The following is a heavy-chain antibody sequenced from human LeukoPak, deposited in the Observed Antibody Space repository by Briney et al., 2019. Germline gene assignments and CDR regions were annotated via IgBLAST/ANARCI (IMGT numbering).Heavy chain of an antibody. CDR1: GFTFSSYA. CDR3: ARDRGYCSSTSCFLDAFDI. CDR2: ISYDGSNK. V-gene: IGHV3-30-3*01. D-gene: IGHD2-2*01. J-gene: IGHJ3*02. Sequence: GGSLRLSCADSGFTFSSYAMQWVRQAPGKELEWVEVISYDGSNKYYADSVKGRFTISRDNSKNTLHLQMNSLRAEDTAVYYCARDRGYCSSTSCFLDAFDIWGQGTVVTVSS.